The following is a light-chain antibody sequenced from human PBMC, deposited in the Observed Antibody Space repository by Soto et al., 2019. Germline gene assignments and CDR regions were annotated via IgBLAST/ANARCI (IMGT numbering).Light chain of an antibody. CDR2: AIS. V-gene: IGKV1-39*01. J-gene: IGKJ2*01. CDR1: QTMSNF. CDR3: PQRSRTPYT. Sequence: DIQMTQSPSSLSASVGDRVTITCRASQTMSNFLHWYQQKPGKAPKVLIYAISNLKSGVTSRFSDSRSRTDFTLTINSLQTEDLATYPCPQRSRTPYTFGQGTKVEIK.